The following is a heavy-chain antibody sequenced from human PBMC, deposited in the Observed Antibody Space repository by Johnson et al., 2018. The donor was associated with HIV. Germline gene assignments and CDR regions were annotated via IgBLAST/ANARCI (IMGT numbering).Heavy chain of an antibody. CDR3: ARERRPWGPDAFDI. D-gene: IGHD3-16*01. CDR1: GFTFSDSA. J-gene: IGHJ3*02. Sequence: VQLVESGGGLVQPGGSLKLSCAASGFTFSDSALHWVRQAPGKGLEWVGRIRSKPYSSATAYAASVTGRFTISRDDSKNMTHLQMNSLKTEDTAVYYCARERRPWGPDAFDIWGQGTMVTVSS. V-gene: IGHV3-73*02. CDR2: IRSKPYSSAT.